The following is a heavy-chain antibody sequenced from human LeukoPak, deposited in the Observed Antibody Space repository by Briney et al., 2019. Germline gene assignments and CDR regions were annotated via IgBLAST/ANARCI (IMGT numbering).Heavy chain of an antibody. V-gene: IGHV3-23*01. Sequence: GGSLRLSCAASGFTFSSYAMSWVRQAPGKGLEWVSAISGSGGSTYYADSVKGRFTISRDNSKNTLYLQMNSLRAEDTAVYYCARDRGVEEYYFDYWGQGTLVTVSS. CDR2: ISGSGGST. J-gene: IGHJ4*02. CDR3: ARDRGVEEYYFDY. CDR1: GFTFSSYA. D-gene: IGHD2-21*01.